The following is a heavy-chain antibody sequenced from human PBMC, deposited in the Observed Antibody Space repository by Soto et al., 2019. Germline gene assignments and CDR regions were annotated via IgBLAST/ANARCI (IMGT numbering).Heavy chain of an antibody. J-gene: IGHJ4*02. CDR3: ARSPSSGWYYFDY. CDR2: IKSDGSST. Sequence: GGSLRLSCAASDFTFSNYWMYWVRQAPGKGLVWVSRIKSDGSSTSYADSVEGRFTISRDNAKNTLYLQMNSLRGEDTAVYYCARSPSSGWYYFDYWGQGALVTVS. V-gene: IGHV3-74*01. D-gene: IGHD6-19*01. CDR1: DFTFSNYW.